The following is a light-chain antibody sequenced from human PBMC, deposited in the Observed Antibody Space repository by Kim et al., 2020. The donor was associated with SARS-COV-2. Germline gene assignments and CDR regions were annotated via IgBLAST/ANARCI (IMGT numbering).Light chain of an antibody. V-gene: IGKV3-20*01. Sequence: EIVLTQSPGTLSLSPGERATLSCRASQSVSSNYLAWYQQKPGQAPRLLIYGASSRASGIPDRFNGGGSGTDFSLIISRLEPEDFAVYFCQQYGGSPRITFGQGTRLEIK. CDR1: QSVSSNY. J-gene: IGKJ5*01. CDR3: QQYGGSPRIT. CDR2: GAS.